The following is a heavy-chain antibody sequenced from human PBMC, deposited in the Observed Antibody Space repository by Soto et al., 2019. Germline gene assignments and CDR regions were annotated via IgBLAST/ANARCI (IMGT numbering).Heavy chain of an antibody. J-gene: IGHJ4*02. D-gene: IGHD3-3*01. CDR3: ASHYDMWSGYLSPVDY. Sequence: QVQLVESGGDLVKPGGSLRLSCAASGYTFSDYYMSWIRQAPGKGPEWISYIDTSGTKIYYADSVKGRFTITSDNAKNSLYLEMNSLRDEDTAVYYCASHYDMWSGYLSPVDYWGEGTLVTVSS. CDR1: GYTFSDYY. V-gene: IGHV3-11*01. CDR2: IDTSGTKI.